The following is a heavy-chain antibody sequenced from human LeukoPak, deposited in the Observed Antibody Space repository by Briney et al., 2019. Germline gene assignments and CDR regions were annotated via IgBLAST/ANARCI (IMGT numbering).Heavy chain of an antibody. CDR3: ARGGPYCSSTSCATINWFDP. J-gene: IGHJ5*02. CDR2: ISWNGGSA. CDR1: GFTFDDYA. D-gene: IGHD2-2*01. Sequence: GGSLRLSCAASGFTFDDYAMSWVRQAPGKGLEWVSGISWNGGSAGYADSVKGRFTVSRDNAKHSLYLQMNSLRVEDTALYYCARGGPYCSSTSCATINWFDPWGQGILVTVSS. V-gene: IGHV3-20*04.